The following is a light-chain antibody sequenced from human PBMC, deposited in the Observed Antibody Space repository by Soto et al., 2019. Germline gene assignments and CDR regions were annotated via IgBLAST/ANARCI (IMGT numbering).Light chain of an antibody. CDR3: QTWGPGIQV. J-gene: IGLJ2*01. Sequence: QSVLTQSPSASASLGASVKLTCTLSSGHISYAIAWHQQQPEKGPRYLMNLNSDGSHSKGDGIPDRFSGSSSGAARYLTISSLQSEDEADYYSQTWGPGIQVFGGGTKLTVL. CDR1: SGHISYA. V-gene: IGLV4-69*01. CDR2: LNSDGSH.